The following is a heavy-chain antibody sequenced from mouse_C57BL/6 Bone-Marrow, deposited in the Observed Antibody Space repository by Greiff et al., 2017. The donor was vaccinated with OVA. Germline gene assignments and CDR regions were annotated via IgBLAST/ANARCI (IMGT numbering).Heavy chain of an antibody. V-gene: IGHV3-6*01. CDR3: ARETSPYYYGSSLDY. CDR2: ISYDGSN. D-gene: IGHD1-1*01. J-gene: IGHJ2*01. CDR1: GYSITSGYY. Sequence: EVKLLESGPGLVKPSQSLSLTCSVTGYSITSGYYWNWIRQFPGNKLEWMGYISYDGSNNYNPSLKNRISITRDTSKNQFFLKLNSVTTEDTATYYCARETSPYYYGSSLDYWGQGTTLTVSS.